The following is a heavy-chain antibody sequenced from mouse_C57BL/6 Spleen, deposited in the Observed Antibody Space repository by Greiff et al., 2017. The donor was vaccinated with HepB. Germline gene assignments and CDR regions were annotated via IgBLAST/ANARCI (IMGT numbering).Heavy chain of an antibody. V-gene: IGHV1S81*02. CDR2: TNPTNGRT. CDR3: ARIKKIVATYLDY. D-gene: IGHD1-1*01. J-gene: IGHJ2*01. Sequence: VQLQQSGAELVKAGASVKMSCKASGYTFTSYWMHWVKQRLGQGLEWFAETNPTNGRTYYNEKFTRKATLTVDKSSSTAYMLLSGPTFEDSAVYYCARIKKIVATYLDYWGQGTTLTVSS. CDR1: GYTFTSYW.